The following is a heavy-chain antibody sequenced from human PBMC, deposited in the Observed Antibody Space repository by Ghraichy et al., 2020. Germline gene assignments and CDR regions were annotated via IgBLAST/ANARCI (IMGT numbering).Heavy chain of an antibody. D-gene: IGHD2-15*01. V-gene: IGHV6-1*01. J-gene: IGHJ4*02. CDR3: ATLGYCNGGNCYPDY. CDR2: TYYRSKWYN. Sequence: SQTLSLTCAISGDSVSNNSAAWNWIRQSPSRGLEWLGRTYYRSKWYNDYAVSVKSRITINPDTSKNQLSLQLNSVTPEDTAVYYCATLGYCNGGNCYPDYWGQGTLVTVSS. CDR1: GDSVSNNSAA.